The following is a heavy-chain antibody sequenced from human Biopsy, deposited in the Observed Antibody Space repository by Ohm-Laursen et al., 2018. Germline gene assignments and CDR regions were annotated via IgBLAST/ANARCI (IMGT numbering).Heavy chain of an antibody. CDR2: IYYSVMT. D-gene: IGHD4-11*01. J-gene: IGHJ6*02. Sequence: GTLSLTCTVSGDSVTKYYWSWIRQPPGKGPEWIGHIYYSVMTNYNPSLQSRVSISVDTSRNQVSLTLSSVTAADPAVYYCARDSGILNYGNFKYYHYYGMDVWGQGTKVTVSS. V-gene: IGHV4-59*02. CDR3: ARDSGILNYGNFKYYHYYGMDV. CDR1: GDSVTKYY.